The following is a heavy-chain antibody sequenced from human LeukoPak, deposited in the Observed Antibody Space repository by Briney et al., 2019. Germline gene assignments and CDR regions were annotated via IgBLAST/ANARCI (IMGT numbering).Heavy chain of an antibody. CDR3: ARAPMGAAALY. Sequence: HWASVKVSCKASGYTFTGYYTHWVRQAPGQGLEWMGWINPNSGGTNYAQKFQGRVTMTRDTSISTAYMELSSLRSDDTAFYYCARAPMGAAALYWGQGTLVTVSS. V-gene: IGHV1-2*02. CDR2: INPNSGGT. CDR1: GYTFTGYY. D-gene: IGHD6-13*01. J-gene: IGHJ4*02.